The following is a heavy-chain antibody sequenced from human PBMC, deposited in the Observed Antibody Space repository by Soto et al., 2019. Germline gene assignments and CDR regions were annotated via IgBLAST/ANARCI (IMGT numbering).Heavy chain of an antibody. Sequence: GASVKVSCKASGYTFTSYGISWERQAPGQGLEWMGWISAYNGNTNYAQKLQGRVTMTTDTSKNTLYLQMNSLRAEDTAVYYCARDTVPGYWGQGTLVTVSS. CDR3: ARDTVPGY. CDR1: GYTFTSYG. CDR2: ISAYNGNT. J-gene: IGHJ4*02. D-gene: IGHD4-4*01. V-gene: IGHV1-18*04.